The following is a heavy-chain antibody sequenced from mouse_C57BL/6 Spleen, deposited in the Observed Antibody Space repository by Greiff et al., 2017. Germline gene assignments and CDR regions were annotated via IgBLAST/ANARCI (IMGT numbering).Heavy chain of an antibody. CDR1: GYAFSSSW. Sequence: QVQLQQSGPELVKPGASVKISCKASGYAFSSSWMNWVKQRPGKGLEWIGRIYPGDGDTNYNGKFKGKATLTADKASSTAYMQLSSLTSEDSAVYVCARSGVCYGSSYAMDYWGQGTSVTVSS. CDR3: ARSGVCYGSSYAMDY. J-gene: IGHJ4*01. D-gene: IGHD1-1*01. V-gene: IGHV1-82*01. CDR2: IYPGDGDT.